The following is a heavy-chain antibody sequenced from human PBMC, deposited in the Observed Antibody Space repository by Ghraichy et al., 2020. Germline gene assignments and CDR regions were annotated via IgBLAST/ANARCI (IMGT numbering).Heavy chain of an antibody. V-gene: IGHV3-48*02. CDR3: ARGSTVVGFFYYDGMDV. D-gene: IGHD4-23*01. J-gene: IGHJ6*02. Sequence: GGSLRLSCVGSGFTFSSYSMNWVRQSPGKGLEWVSYITSSSRTTSYADSVKGRFSISRDNAHNSLFLQMNSLRDEDTAVYYCARGSTVVGFFYYDGMDVWAQGTTVTVSS. CDR1: GFTFSSYS. CDR2: ITSSSRTT.